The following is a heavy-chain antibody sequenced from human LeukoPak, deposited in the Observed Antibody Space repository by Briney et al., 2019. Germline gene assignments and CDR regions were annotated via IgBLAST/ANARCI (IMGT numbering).Heavy chain of an antibody. J-gene: IGHJ4*02. CDR1: GFNFRSYS. D-gene: IGHD3-16*01. V-gene: IGHV3-48*01. CDR3: VRDQGGAVSY. CDR2: ISSLSGTI. Sequence: PGGSLRLSCAASGFNFRSYSMNWVRQAPGKGLEWVPYISSLSGTIYYADSVKGRFIISRDNAKSSLFLQMNSLRAEDTAVYYCVRDQGGAVSYWGQGTLVTVSS.